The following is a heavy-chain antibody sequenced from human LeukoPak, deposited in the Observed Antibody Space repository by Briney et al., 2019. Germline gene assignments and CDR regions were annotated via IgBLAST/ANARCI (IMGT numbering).Heavy chain of an antibody. V-gene: IGHV3-30*18. CDR3: ANDYKWGYGYYFDY. CDR2: ISYDGSNK. CDR1: GFTFSSYG. Sequence: GRSLRLSCAASGFTFSSYGMQWVRQAPGKGLEWVAVISYDGSNKYYADSVKGRFTISRDNSKNTLDPLMNSLRTEDTAVYYCANDYKWGYGYYFDYWGQGTLVTVSS. J-gene: IGHJ4*02. D-gene: IGHD5-18*01.